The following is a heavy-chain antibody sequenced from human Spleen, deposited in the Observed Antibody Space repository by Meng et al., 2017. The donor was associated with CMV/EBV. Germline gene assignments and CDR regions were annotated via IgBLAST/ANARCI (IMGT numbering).Heavy chain of an antibody. D-gene: IGHD3-16*01. V-gene: IGHV3-23*03. CDR2: IYSGGMTT. Sequence: GESLKISCAASGFTFNNYAMTWVRQAPGKGLEWVSTIYSGGMTTDYTDSVQGRFTISRDNSKNTLFLQMNSLTAEDTAVYYCAKARTRGSGYYYYHGLDVWGQGTAVTVSS. J-gene: IGHJ6*02. CDR1: GFTFNNYA. CDR3: AKARTRGSGYYYYHGLDV.